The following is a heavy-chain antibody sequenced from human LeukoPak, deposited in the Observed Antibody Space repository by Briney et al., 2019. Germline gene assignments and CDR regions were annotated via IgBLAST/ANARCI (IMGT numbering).Heavy chain of an antibody. CDR3: ARDRDGGYVDQRVVFWFDP. D-gene: IGHD5-12*01. CDR1: GYTFTSYY. Sequence: ASVKVSCKASGYTFTSYYMHWVRQAPGQGLEWMGIINPSGGSTSYAQKFQSRVTMTRDTSTSTVYVELSSLRSEDTAVYYCARDRDGGYVDQRVVFWFDPWGQGTLVTVSS. J-gene: IGHJ5*02. V-gene: IGHV1-46*01. CDR2: INPSGGST.